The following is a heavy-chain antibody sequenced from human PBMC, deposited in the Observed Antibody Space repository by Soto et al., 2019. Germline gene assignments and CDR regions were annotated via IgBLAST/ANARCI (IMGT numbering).Heavy chain of an antibody. J-gene: IGHJ4*02. Sequence: QVQLQESGPGLVKPSQTLSLTCTVSGGSISGGGYYWSWIRQPPGKGLEWLGYISDSGSTYYNPSLESRIVMFLDTSKNQFSLKLTSVTAADTAVYYCARAPSFFDSWGQGTLVTVSS. D-gene: IGHD3-16*02. CDR1: GGSISGGGYY. CDR3: ARAPSFFDS. CDR2: ISDSGST. V-gene: IGHV4-30-4*01.